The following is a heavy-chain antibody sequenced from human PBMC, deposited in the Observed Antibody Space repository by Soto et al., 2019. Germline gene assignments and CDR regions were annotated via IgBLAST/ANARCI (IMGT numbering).Heavy chain of an antibody. J-gene: IGHJ3*01. D-gene: IGHD4-17*01. CDR2: SISSGGGS. CDR1: GFTLSNYA. V-gene: IGHV3-23*01. CDR3: GSDPNGDYIGAFDF. Sequence: EVQVLESGGDLVQPGGSLRLSCEVSGFTLSNYAMTWVRQVPGKGLEWVASISSGGGSSHADSVKGRFTISRDNSKNTVYMRSTSLRDEDTAVYYCGSDPNGDYIGAFDFWGQATMVAVSS.